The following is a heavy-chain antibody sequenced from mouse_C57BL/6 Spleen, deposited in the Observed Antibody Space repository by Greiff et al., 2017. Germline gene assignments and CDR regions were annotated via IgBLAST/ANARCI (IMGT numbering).Heavy chain of an antibody. J-gene: IGHJ3*01. V-gene: IGHV14-1*01. D-gene: IGHD1-2*01. Sequence: EVQLQQSGAELVRPGASVKLSCTASGFNIKDYYMHWVKQRPEQGLEWIGRIDPEDGDTEYAPKFQGKATMTADTSSNTAYLQLSSLTSEDTAVYYCTIHEYAPVWCAYCGEGTLGSVSA. CDR3: TIHEYAPVWCAY. CDR2: IDPEDGDT. CDR1: GFNIKDYY.